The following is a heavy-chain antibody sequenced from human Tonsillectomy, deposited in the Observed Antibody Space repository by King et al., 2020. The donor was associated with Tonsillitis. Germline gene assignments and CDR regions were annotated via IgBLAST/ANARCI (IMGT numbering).Heavy chain of an antibody. Sequence: QLQLQESGPGLVKPSETLSLTCTVSGGSISSSLYYWGWIRQPPGKGLEWVGTIYETGTTYYNPSLKSRVTISVDTSKNQFSLKLASVTAADTAVYYCTTSEGGQGRGYWGPGTLVTVSS. D-gene: IGHD1-26*01. CDR2: IYETGTT. CDR3: TTSEGGQGRGY. J-gene: IGHJ4*02. V-gene: IGHV4-39*07. CDR1: GGSISSSLYY.